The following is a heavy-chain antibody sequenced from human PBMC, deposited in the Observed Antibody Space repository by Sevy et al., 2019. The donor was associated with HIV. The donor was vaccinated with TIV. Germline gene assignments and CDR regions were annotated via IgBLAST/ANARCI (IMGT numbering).Heavy chain of an antibody. CDR3: AKVGGTYYGSWSGYGYFDY. V-gene: IGHV3-30*18. Sequence: GGSLRLSCAASGFTFSNYDIHWVRQAPGKGLEWVAVISYDGSNNYYADSVKGRFTISRDNSKNTLYLQMNSLRAEDTAVYYCAKVGGTYYGSWSGYGYFDYWGQRTLVTVSS. D-gene: IGHD3-3*01. CDR2: ISYDGSNN. CDR1: GFTFSNYD. J-gene: IGHJ4*02.